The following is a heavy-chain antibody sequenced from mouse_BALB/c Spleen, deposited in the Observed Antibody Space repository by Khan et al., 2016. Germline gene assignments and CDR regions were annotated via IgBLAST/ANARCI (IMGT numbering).Heavy chain of an antibody. Sequence: QIQLVQSGPELKKPGKTVKISCKASGYTFTNYGMNWVKQAPGKGLKWMGWINTYSGESTYADDFKGRFAFSLETSANTAYLQISNLQNEDTATYFCARYRYYYGSSRYFDVWGAGTTVTVSS. D-gene: IGHD1-1*01. CDR1: GYTFTNYG. CDR2: INTYSGES. J-gene: IGHJ1*01. CDR3: ARYRYYYGSSRYFDV. V-gene: IGHV9-3-1*01.